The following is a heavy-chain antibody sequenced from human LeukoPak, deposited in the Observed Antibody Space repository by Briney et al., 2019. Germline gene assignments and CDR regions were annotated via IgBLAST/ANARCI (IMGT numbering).Heavy chain of an antibody. CDR3: ARGVRRYYDILTGRYGMDV. CDR2: ISSSSSYI. J-gene: IGHJ6*02. D-gene: IGHD3-9*01. Sequence: PGGSLRLSCAASGFTFSSYSMNWVRQAPEKGLEWVSSISSSSSYIYYVDSVKGRFTISRDNAKNSLYLQMNSLRAEDTAVYYCARGVRRYYDILTGRYGMDVWGQGTTVTVSS. V-gene: IGHV3-21*01. CDR1: GFTFSSYS.